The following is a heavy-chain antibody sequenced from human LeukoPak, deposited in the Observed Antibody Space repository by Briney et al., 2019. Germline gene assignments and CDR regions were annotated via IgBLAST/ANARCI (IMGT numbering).Heavy chain of an antibody. V-gene: IGHV4-59*08. CDR1: GASISTYY. Sequence: SETLSLTCTVSGASISTYYWSWIRQPPGKGLEYIGYFYYSGRTNYNPSLESRVTISVDTSKNQFSLKLSSVTAADTAVYYCARHYGGRSARWFDYWGQGALVTVSS. CDR3: ARHYGGRSARWFDY. CDR2: FYYSGRT. J-gene: IGHJ4*02. D-gene: IGHD4-23*01.